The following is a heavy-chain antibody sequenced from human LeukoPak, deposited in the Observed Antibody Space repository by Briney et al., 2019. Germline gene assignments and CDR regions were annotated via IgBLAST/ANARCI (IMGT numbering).Heavy chain of an antibody. D-gene: IGHD3-22*01. Sequence: PGGSLRLSCAASGFTFSSYGMHWVRQAPGKGLEWVAVISYDGSNKYYADSVKGRFTISRDNSKNTLFLQMNSLRAEDTAVYYCAKGVNYYDSSGYYPYYFDYWGQGTLVTVSS. CDR1: GFTFSSYG. CDR3: AKGVNYYDSSGYYPYYFDY. CDR2: ISYDGSNK. V-gene: IGHV3-30*18. J-gene: IGHJ4*02.